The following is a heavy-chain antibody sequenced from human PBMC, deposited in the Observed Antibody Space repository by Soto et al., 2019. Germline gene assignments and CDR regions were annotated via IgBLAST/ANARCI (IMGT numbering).Heavy chain of an antibody. CDR1: GFTFSSYA. D-gene: IGHD4-17*01. CDR3: AREWRVRLRSWYYFDY. V-gene: IGHV3-30-3*01. CDR2: ISYDGSNK. Sequence: GGSLRLSCAASGFTFSSYAMHWVRQAPGKGLEWVAVISYDGSNKYYADTVKGRFTISRDNSKNTLYLQMNSLRAEDTAVYYCAREWRVRLRSWYYFDYWGQGTLVTVSS. J-gene: IGHJ4*02.